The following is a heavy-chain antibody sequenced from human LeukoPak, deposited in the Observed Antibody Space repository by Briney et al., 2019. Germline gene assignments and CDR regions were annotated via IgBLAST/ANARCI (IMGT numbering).Heavy chain of an antibody. CDR3: ARGTTDDY. CDR1: GYTFTSYY. Sequence: ASVKVSCKASGYTFTSYYIDWVRQAPGQGLEWMGVINPSGGSKRYAQKFQGRVTMTGDTSTRTVYMELSSLTSADTAVYYCARGTTDDYWGQGTPVTVSS. CDR2: INPSGGSK. J-gene: IGHJ4*02. D-gene: IGHD1-1*01. V-gene: IGHV1-46*01.